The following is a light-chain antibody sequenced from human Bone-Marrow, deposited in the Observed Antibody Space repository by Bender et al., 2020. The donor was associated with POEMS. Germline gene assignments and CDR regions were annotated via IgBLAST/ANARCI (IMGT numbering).Light chain of an antibody. J-gene: IGLJ1*01. CDR1: SSDVGVDKY. Sequence: QSALTQPASVSGSPGQSVTISCTGTSSDVGVDKYVSWYQQHPGKAPKLIIYEVSERPSGVPDRFSGSKSGNTASLTVSGLQAEDEADYYCSSYTTTIALGVFGTGTKVTVL. CDR3: SSYTTTIALGV. CDR2: EVS. V-gene: IGLV2-14*01.